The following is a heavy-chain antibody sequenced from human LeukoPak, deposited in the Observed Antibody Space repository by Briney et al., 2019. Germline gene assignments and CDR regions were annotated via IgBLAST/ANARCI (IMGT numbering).Heavy chain of an antibody. D-gene: IGHD1-7*01. CDR2: INPNSGGT. J-gene: IGHJ5*02. Sequence: ASVKVSCKASGYTFTGYYMHWVRQAPGQGLEWMGWINPNSGGTNYAQKFQGRVTMTRDTSISTAYMELSRLRSDDTAVYYCARVRGITGTNFWFDPRGQGTLVTVSS. CDR3: ARVRGITGTNFWFDP. V-gene: IGHV1-2*02. CDR1: GYTFTGYY.